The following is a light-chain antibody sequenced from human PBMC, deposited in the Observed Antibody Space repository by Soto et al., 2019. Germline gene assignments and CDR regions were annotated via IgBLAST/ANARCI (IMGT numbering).Light chain of an antibody. J-gene: IGKJ1*01. Sequence: EIVMTQSPATLSVSTGERATLSCRATQSVSNNLAWYQQKPGQAPRLLIYGASNRATGIPDRFSGSGSGTDFTLTISRLEPEDFAVYYCQQYGSSGTFGQGTKVEIK. V-gene: IGKV3-20*01. CDR1: QSVSNN. CDR2: GAS. CDR3: QQYGSSGT.